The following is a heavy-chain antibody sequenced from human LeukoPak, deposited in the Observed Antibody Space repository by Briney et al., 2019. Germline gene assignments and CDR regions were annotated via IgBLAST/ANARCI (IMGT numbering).Heavy chain of an antibody. CDR2: INPNSGGT. CDR1: GYTSTGYY. D-gene: IGHD2-21*02. V-gene: IGHV1-2*06. CDR3: ARDTHIVVVTAVSSDY. J-gene: IGHJ4*02. Sequence: ASVKVSCKASGYTSTGYYMHWVRQAPGQGLEWMGRINPNSGGTNYAQKFQGRVTMTRDTSISTAYMELSRLRSDDTAVYYCARDTHIVVVTAVSSDYWGQGTLVTVSS.